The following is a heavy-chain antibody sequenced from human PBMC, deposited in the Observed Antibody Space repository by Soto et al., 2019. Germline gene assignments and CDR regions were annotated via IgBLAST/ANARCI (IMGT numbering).Heavy chain of an antibody. CDR1: GFTFSSYS. V-gene: IGHV3-21*01. D-gene: IGHD3-3*01. CDR2: IGTSSSYI. J-gene: IGHJ6*02. Sequence: GALRLSCAASGFTFSSYSMNWVRQAPGKGLEWVSSIGTSSSYIYYADSVKGRFTISRDNAKNTLYLQMNSPRAEDTAVYYCAREGVYYDFWRENFYGMDVWGQGTTVTVSS. CDR3: AREGVYYDFWRENFYGMDV.